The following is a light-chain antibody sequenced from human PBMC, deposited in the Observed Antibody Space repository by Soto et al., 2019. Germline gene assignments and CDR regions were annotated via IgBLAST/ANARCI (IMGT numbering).Light chain of an antibody. V-gene: IGKV1-39*01. CDR3: LQPYITPRT. CDR2: LAS. Sequence: DVLMTQSPSSLSASVGDRVTITCRASETIDSYLSWYQQKPGKAPNLLIFLASSLHSGVPSRFTGSGSGTDFALTISSLQPEDFATYYCLQPYITPRTFGPGTKVEI. CDR1: ETIDSY. J-gene: IGKJ1*01.